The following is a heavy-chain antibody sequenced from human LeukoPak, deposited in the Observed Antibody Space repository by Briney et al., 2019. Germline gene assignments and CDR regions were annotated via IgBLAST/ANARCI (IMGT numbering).Heavy chain of an antibody. CDR2: ISDGGGTI. V-gene: IGHV3-23*01. D-gene: IGHD2-2*01. J-gene: IGHJ5*02. CDR3: AKVQREYQLLSWFDP. Sequence: PGGSLRLSCAASAFTFTDHSMSWVRQAPGKGLEWVSLISDGGGTIFYADSVKGRFTISRDNSKNTLYLQMNSLRAEDTAVYYCAKVQREYQLLSWFDPWGQGTLVTVSS. CDR1: AFTFTDHS.